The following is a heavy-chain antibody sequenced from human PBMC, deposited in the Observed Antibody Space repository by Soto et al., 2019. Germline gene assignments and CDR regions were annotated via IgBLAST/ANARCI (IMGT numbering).Heavy chain of an antibody. CDR3: AKGSGGGTIFGVALDL. Sequence: EVQLVESGGGLVQPGGSLRLSCAASGFTFDHYAMHWVRQAPGKGLEWVGGISWNSNSIGYVDSVKGRFIISRDSAKNSLYLQMNSLRIEDTALYFCAKGSGGGTIFGVALDLWGQGALVTVSS. V-gene: IGHV3-9*01. CDR2: ISWNSNSI. D-gene: IGHD3-3*01. J-gene: IGHJ5*02. CDR1: GFTFDHYA.